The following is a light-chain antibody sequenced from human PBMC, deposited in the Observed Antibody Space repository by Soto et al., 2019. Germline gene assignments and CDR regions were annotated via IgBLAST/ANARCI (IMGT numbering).Light chain of an antibody. CDR1: SSNIGGQT. CDR3: AAWDESLNGQV. CDR2: SGH. V-gene: IGLV1-44*01. J-gene: IGLJ3*02. Sequence: QSVLTQPPSVSGTPGQSVTISCSGSSSNIGGQTVSWYQQLPGTAPNLLIYSGHQRPSGVPDRFSASKSGSSASLAISGLQSEDACDYYCAAWDESLNGQVFGGGTKLTVL.